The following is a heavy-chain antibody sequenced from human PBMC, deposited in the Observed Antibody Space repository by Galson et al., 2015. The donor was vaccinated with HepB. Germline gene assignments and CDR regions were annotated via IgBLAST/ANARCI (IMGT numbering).Heavy chain of an antibody. D-gene: IGHD2-21*01. J-gene: IGHJ6*03. CDR1: GFTFSSYW. Sequence: SLRLSCAASGFTFSSYWMHWVRQAPGKGLEWVSYISSSGGSRYADSVKGRFTISRDNARNSLYLQMSSLKAADTAVYYCARAACGGDCYGDYMDVWGNGTSVTVSS. CDR3: ARAACGGDCYGDYMDV. V-gene: IGHV3-11*01. CDR2: ISSSGGSR.